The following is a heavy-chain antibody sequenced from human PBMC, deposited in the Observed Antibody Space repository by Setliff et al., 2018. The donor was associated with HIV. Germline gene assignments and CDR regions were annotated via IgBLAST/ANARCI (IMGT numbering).Heavy chain of an antibody. CDR2: IYIGSP. D-gene: IGHD6-13*01. CDR1: GGSISSYY. Sequence: SETLSLTCTVSGGSISSYYWSWIRQPPGKGLEWIGHIYIGSPNYNPSLKSRVTISADTSKNQFSLKLSSVTAADTAVYYCARTYSSSWYSSHLWVDYWGQGTLVTVSS. V-gene: IGHV4-4*08. CDR3: ARTYSSSWYSSHLWVDY. J-gene: IGHJ4*02.